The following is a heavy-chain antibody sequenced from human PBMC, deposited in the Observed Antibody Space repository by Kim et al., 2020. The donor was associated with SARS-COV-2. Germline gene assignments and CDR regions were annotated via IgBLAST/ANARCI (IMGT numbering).Heavy chain of an antibody. D-gene: IGHD3-22*01. J-gene: IGHJ4*02. CDR3: ARVSTEYYYDSSGYYTEPYYFDY. V-gene: IGHV3-20*04. Sequence: GGSLRLSCAASGFTFDDYGMSWVRQAPGKGLEWVSGINWNGGSTGYADSVKGRFTISRDNAKNSLYLQMNSLRAEDTALYYCARVSTEYYYDSSGYYTEPYYFDYWGQGTLVTVSS. CDR2: INWNGGST. CDR1: GFTFDDYG.